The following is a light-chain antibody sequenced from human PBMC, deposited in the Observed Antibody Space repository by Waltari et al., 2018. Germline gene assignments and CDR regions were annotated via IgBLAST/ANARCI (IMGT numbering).Light chain of an antibody. Sequence: QSALTQPPSVSAAPGQRVTISCAGSNSNIGHNSVSWFRQFPGTAPQPVIYDNNSLFPVPDRFSGANSGTSDTLAIPGLQTGDEADYYCGTWDDRLDAWVFGGGTKLTVL. J-gene: IGLJ3*02. V-gene: IGLV1-51*01. CDR3: GTWDDRLDAWV. CDR2: DNN. CDR1: NSNIGHNS.